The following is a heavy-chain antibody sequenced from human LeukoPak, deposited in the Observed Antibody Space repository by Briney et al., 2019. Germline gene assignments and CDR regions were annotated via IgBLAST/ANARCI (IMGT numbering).Heavy chain of an antibody. Sequence: SETLSLTCTVSGYSISSGYYWGWIRQPPGKGLEWIGSIYHSGSTYYNPSLKSRVTISVDTSKNQFSLKLSPVTAADTAVYYCARSSGGDTTFDYWGQGTLVTVSS. CDR2: IYHSGST. J-gene: IGHJ4*02. CDR3: ARSSGGDTTFDY. V-gene: IGHV4-38-2*02. D-gene: IGHD4-17*01. CDR1: GYSISSGYY.